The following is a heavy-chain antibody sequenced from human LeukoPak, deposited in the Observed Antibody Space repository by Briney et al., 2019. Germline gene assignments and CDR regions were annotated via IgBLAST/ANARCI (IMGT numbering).Heavy chain of an antibody. D-gene: IGHD2-2*01. CDR3: AKGHCTSTSCSRYYFDY. CDR1: GFTFSSYE. J-gene: IGHJ4*02. Sequence: GGSLRLSCAASGFTFSSYEMNWVRQAPGKGLEWVSYISSSGSTIYYADSVKGRFTISRDNSKNTLYLQMNSLRAEDTAVFYCAKGHCTSTSCSRYYFDYWGQGTLVTVSS. V-gene: IGHV3-48*03. CDR2: ISSSGSTI.